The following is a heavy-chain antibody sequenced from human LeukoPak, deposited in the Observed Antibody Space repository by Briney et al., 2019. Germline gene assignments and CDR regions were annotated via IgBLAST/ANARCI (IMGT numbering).Heavy chain of an antibody. CDR3: ARGRPPRQVDY. J-gene: IGHJ4*02. CDR1: GYTFTSYG. Sequence: ASVKVSCNASGYTFTSYGNSWVRQAPGQGLELMGWISAYNGNANYAQKLQGRVTMTTDTSTSTAYMELRSLRSDDTAVYYCARGRPPRQVDYWGQGTLVTVSS. D-gene: IGHD6-25*01. V-gene: IGHV1-18*01. CDR2: ISAYNGNA.